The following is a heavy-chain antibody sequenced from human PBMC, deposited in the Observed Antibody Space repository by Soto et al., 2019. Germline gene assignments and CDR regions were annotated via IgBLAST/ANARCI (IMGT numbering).Heavy chain of an antibody. J-gene: IGHJ4*02. CDR3: ARVPFYDSSGRSYYFDY. CDR2: IYYSGST. Sequence: TSETLSLTCTVSCGSISSGDYYWSWIRQPPGKGLECIGYIYYSGSTYYNPSLKSRVTISVDTSNNQFSLKLSSVTAADTAVYYCARVPFYDSSGRSYYFDYWGPGTLVTVSS. D-gene: IGHD3-22*01. CDR1: CGSISSGDYY. V-gene: IGHV4-30-4*01.